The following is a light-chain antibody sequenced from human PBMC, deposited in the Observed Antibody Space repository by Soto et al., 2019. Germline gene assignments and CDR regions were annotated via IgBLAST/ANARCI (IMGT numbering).Light chain of an antibody. J-gene: IGKJ4*01. V-gene: IGKV1-16*02. CDR1: QGISSY. Sequence: DIQMTQSPSSLSASVGDRVTISCRASQGISSYLAWFQQKPGQAPKSLIYAASTLQSGVPSHFSGSGSGTDFTLTISRLQPEDFATYYCQQYNSFPPTFGGGTKVEI. CDR3: QQYNSFPPT. CDR2: AAS.